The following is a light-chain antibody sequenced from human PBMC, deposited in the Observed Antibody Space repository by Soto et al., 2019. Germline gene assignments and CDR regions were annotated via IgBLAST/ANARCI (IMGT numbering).Light chain of an antibody. Sequence: QSVLTQPPSVSGAPGQRVTISCTGSSSNIGAGYDVHWYQQLPGTAPKLLIYGNSNRPSGVPDRFSGSKSGTSAFLAITGLQAEDEADYYCQSYDSSLSGLEVFGTGTKVTVL. V-gene: IGLV1-40*01. CDR1: SSNIGAGYD. J-gene: IGLJ1*01. CDR3: QSYDSSLSGLEV. CDR2: GNS.